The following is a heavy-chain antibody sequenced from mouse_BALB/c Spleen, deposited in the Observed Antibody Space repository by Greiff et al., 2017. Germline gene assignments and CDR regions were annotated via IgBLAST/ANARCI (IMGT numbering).Heavy chain of an antibody. D-gene: IGHD2-14*01. Sequence: VQLKESGPGLVKPSQSLSLTCTVTGYSITSDYAWNWIRQFPGNKLEWMGYISYSGSTSYNPSLKSRISITRDTSKNQFFLQLNSVTTEDTATYYCARNYRYDEGTFAYWGQGTLVTVSA. CDR3: ARNYRYDEGTFAY. V-gene: IGHV3-2*02. CDR1: GYSITSDYA. CDR2: ISYSGST. J-gene: IGHJ3*01.